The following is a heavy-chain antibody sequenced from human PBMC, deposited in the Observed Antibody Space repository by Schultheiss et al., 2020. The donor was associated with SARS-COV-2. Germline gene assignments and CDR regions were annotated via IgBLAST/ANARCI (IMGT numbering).Heavy chain of an antibody. Sequence: SVKVSCKASGGTFSSYAISWVRQAPGQGLEWMGGIIPIFGTANYAQKFQGRVTITADESTSTAYMELSSLRSEDTAVYYCASRDVRWVTVYYYYYGMDVWGQGTTVTVSS. D-gene: IGHD4-23*01. CDR3: ASRDVRWVTVYYYYYGMDV. J-gene: IGHJ6*02. CDR2: IIPIFGTA. CDR1: GGTFSSYA. V-gene: IGHV1-69*13.